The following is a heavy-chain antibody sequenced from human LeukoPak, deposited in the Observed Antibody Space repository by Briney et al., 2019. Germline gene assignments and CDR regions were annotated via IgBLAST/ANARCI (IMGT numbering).Heavy chain of an antibody. Sequence: GESLKISCKGSGYTFSSYWIGWVRQMPGKGLEWMGIIYPGDSDTRYSPSLQGQVTISVDTSIGTAYLQWSSLKASDTAIYYCARQNDFRLDPWGQGTLVTVSS. D-gene: IGHD3-3*01. CDR3: ARQNDFRLDP. CDR2: IYPGDSDT. CDR1: GYTFSSYW. V-gene: IGHV5-51*01. J-gene: IGHJ5*02.